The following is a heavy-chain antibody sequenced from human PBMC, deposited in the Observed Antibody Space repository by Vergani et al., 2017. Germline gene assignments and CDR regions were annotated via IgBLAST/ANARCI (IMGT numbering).Heavy chain of an antibody. Sequence: QVQLVESGGGVVQPGRSLRLSCAASGFTFSSYAMHWVRQAPGKGLEWVAVISYDGSNKYYADSVKGRFTISRDNSKNTLYLQMNSLRAEDTAVYYCARDHFRADFWSGYYGYYYYGMDVWGQGTTVTVSS. CDR1: GFTFSSYA. CDR2: ISYDGSNK. V-gene: IGHV3-30*01. CDR3: ARDHFRADFWSGYYGYYYYGMDV. D-gene: IGHD3-3*01. J-gene: IGHJ6*02.